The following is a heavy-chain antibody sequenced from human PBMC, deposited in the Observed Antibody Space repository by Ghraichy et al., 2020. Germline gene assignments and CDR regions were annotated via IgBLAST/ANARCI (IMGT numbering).Heavy chain of an antibody. V-gene: IGHV3-74*01. D-gene: IGHD2-15*01. CDR1: GFSFNNYW. Sequence: GGSLRLSCAASGFSFNNYWMHWVRQAPGKGLVWVSRINSDGRGTTYADSVKGRFTISRDNARNTLYLQMNSLRADDTAVYYCAIEYCSGGSCYFGTGGSHFDFWGQGTLFTFSS. CDR2: INSDGRGT. J-gene: IGHJ4*02. CDR3: AIEYCSGGSCYFGTGGSHFDF.